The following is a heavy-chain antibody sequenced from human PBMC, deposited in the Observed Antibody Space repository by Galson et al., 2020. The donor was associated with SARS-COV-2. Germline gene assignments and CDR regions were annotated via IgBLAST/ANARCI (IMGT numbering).Heavy chain of an antibody. D-gene: IGHD4-17*01. J-gene: IGHJ4*02. CDR3: ASLDGDFLG. Sequence: SETLSLTCTVSGGSISSSSYYWGWIRQPPGKGLEWIGSIYYSGSTYYNPSLKSRVTISVDTSKNQFSLKLSSVTAADTAVYYCASLDGDFLGWGQGTLVTVSS. CDR2: IYYSGST. V-gene: IGHV4-39*01. CDR1: GGSISSSSYY.